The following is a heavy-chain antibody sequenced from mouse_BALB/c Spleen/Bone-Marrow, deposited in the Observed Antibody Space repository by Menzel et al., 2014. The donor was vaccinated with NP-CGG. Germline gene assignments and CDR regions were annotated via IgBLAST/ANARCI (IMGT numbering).Heavy chain of an antibody. D-gene: IGHD2-14*01. CDR3: ARGDYRYDGFAY. V-gene: IGHV1-54*01. CDR1: GYAFTNYL. Sequence: QVQLQQSGAELVRPGTSVKVSCKASGYAFTNYLIEWVKQRPGQGFEWIGVINPGSGGTNYNEKFKGKATLTADKSSSTAYMQLSSLTSDDSAVYFCARGDYRYDGFAYWGQGTLVTVSA. CDR2: INPGSGGT. J-gene: IGHJ3*01.